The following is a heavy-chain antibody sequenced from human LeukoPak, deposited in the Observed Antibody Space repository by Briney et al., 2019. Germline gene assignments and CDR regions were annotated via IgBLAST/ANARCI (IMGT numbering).Heavy chain of an antibody. V-gene: IGHV4-39*01. Sequence: SETLSLTCTVSGRSPISGSSYWGCIRQPPGKGLEWLGSIYYSGSTYYNPSLKSRVTISVDTSKNQFSLKLSSVNAADTAVYYCMRHSYGGCSCFLDPLGQGTLVTVSS. D-gene: IGHD2-15*01. CDR3: MRHSYGGCSCFLDP. CDR2: IYYSGST. J-gene: IGHJ5*02. CDR1: GRSPISGSSY.